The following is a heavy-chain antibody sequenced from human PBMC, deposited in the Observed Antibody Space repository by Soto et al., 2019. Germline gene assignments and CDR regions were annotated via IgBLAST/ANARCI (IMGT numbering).Heavy chain of an antibody. CDR3: ARAWRAVAGQVYFDY. Sequence: WASVKVSCKASGGTFSSYAISWVRQAPGQGLEWMGGIIPIFGTANYAQKFQGRVTITADESTSTAYMELSSLRSEDTAVYYCARAWRAVAGQVYFDYWGQGTLVTVSS. D-gene: IGHD6-19*01. J-gene: IGHJ4*02. V-gene: IGHV1-69*13. CDR1: GGTFSSYA. CDR2: IIPIFGTA.